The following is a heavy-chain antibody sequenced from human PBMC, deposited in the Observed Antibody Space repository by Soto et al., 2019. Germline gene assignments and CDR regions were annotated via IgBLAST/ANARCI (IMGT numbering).Heavy chain of an antibody. CDR3: VWQGFGPRHGLVDV. CDR1: SDSSSSYK. Sequence: QVQLQESGPGLVTPSETLSLTCTVSSDSSSSYKCSWIRQTPGKGLEWIGYNVNTGGISYNPSIWSRSTIPLSIATSRKQVSVRLSTVTAADAAVYYCVWQGFGPRHGLVDVWGQGTTVTVSS. J-gene: IGHJ6*02. CDR2: NVNTGGI. D-gene: IGHD3-16*01. V-gene: IGHV4-59*08.